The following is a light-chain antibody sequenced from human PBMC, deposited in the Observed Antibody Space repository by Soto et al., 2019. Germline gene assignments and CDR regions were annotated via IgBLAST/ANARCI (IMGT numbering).Light chain of an antibody. V-gene: IGLV2-14*02. CDR1: SNDVGRYNQ. CDR2: EGS. Sequence: QSVLTQPASVSGSPGQSITISCTGSSNDVGRYNQVSWYQQHPGKAPKVMIYEGSQRPSGVSNRFSGSKSGNTASLTISGLQAEDEADYYCSSYTTSYFYVFGPGTKVTVL. CDR3: SSYTTSYFYV. J-gene: IGLJ1*01.